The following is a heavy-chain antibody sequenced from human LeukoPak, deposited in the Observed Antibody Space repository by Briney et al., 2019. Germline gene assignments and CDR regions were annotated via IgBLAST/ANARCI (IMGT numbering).Heavy chain of an antibody. CDR2: INHSGST. V-gene: IGHV4-34*01. CDR3: ARRRRDWRYFAY. Sequence: SETLSLTCAVYGVSFSGYYWSWIRQPPGKGLEWIAEINHSGSTKDNPSLKSRVSISVGTFENQFSLKPSSVSAADTAVYNCARRRRDWRYFAYSGQGTLVTVSS. D-gene: IGHD3/OR15-3a*01. CDR1: GVSFSGYY. J-gene: IGHJ4*02.